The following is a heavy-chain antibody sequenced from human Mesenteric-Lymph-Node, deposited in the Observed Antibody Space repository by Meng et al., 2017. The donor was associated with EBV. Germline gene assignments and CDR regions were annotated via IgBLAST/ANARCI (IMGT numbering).Heavy chain of an antibody. CDR1: GYTLSEFS. V-gene: IGHV1-24*01. D-gene: IGHD1-7*01. Sequence: QVQVVQSGAEVXXXXXSVKISCKVSGYTLSEFSIHWVRQAPEKGLEWMGGFDPEDAETVYAQKFQGRVTLTEDTSTDTAYMELSSLRSEDTAVYYCATLEITGTRESWGQGTLVTVSS. CDR3: ATLEITGTRES. J-gene: IGHJ5*02. CDR2: FDPEDAET.